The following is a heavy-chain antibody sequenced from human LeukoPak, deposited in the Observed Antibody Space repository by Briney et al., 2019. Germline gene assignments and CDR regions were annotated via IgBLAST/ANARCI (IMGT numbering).Heavy chain of an antibody. D-gene: IGHD2-2*01. Sequence: GASVKVTCKASGYTITSYHMHWVRQAPGQGLEWRGIINPSGGSPSYAQTFQGRVTMTRDTSTSTVYMELSSLRSEGTAVYYCARLPTLGYCSSTSCQRDYWGQGTLVTVSS. CDR3: ARLPTLGYCSSTSCQRDY. V-gene: IGHV1-46*01. J-gene: IGHJ4*02. CDR2: INPSGGSP. CDR1: GYTITSYH.